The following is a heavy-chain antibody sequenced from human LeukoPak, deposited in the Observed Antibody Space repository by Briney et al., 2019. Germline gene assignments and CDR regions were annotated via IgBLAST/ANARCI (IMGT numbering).Heavy chain of an antibody. J-gene: IGHJ3*02. CDR2: ISWNSGSI. Sequence: PGGSLRLSCAASGFTFHDYAMHWVRQAPGKGLEWVSGISWNSGSIGYADSVKGRFTISRDNAKNSLYLQMNSLRAEDTALYYCAKDMAYCSGGSCYPPAFDIWGQGTMVTVSS. V-gene: IGHV3-9*01. CDR1: GFTFHDYA. D-gene: IGHD2-15*01. CDR3: AKDMAYCSGGSCYPPAFDI.